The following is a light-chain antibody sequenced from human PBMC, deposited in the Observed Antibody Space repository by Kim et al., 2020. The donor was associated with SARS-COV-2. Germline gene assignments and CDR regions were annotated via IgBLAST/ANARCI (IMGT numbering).Light chain of an antibody. CDR3: QAWDSSTVV. CDR2: QDS. V-gene: IGLV3-1*01. Sequence: SVSPGRTASITCSGDKLGDKGACWYKQKAGQSPVLVMYQDSKRPSGIPERFSGSNSGNTATLTISGTQAMDEADYYCQAWDSSTVVFGGGTQLTVL. J-gene: IGLJ2*01. CDR1: KLGDKG.